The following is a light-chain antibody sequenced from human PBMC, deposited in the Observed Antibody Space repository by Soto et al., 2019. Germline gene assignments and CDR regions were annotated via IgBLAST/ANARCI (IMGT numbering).Light chain of an antibody. Sequence: AVLTQPAYVSGSPGQSITISCTGTSSDVGGHNSVSWYRQDPGKAPKLMIYDVSNRPSGVSDRFSGSKSGNTASLTISGLQIEEEADYYCSSFTSSVTYVFGTGTKATVL. CDR2: DVS. CDR1: SSDVGGHNS. CDR3: SSFTSSVTYV. V-gene: IGLV2-14*01. J-gene: IGLJ1*01.